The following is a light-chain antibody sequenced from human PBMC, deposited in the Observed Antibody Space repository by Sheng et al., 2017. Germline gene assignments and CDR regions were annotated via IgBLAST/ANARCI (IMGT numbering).Light chain of an antibody. CDR2: AAS. V-gene: IGKV1-9*01. J-gene: IGKJ3*01. CDR1: QGINND. Sequence: DIQLTQSPSFLSASVGDRVTITCRASQGINNDLAWYQQRPGTVPKLLIYAASTLQSGVPSRFSGIGSGTEFTLTITSLQPEDCATYYCQQLNSYPLTFGPGTKVDIK. CDR3: QQLNSYPLT.